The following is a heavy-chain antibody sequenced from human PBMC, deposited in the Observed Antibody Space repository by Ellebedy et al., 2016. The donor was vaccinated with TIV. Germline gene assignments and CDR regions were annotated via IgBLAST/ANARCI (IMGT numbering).Heavy chain of an antibody. D-gene: IGHD5-18*01. J-gene: IGHJ4*02. V-gene: IGHV4-59*01. CDR3: AKVWGYSYGGSDY. Sequence: MPSETLSLTCTVSGGSISSYYWSWIRQPPGKGLEWIGYIYYSGSTNYNPSLKSRVTISVDTSKNQFSLKLSSVTAADPAVYYCAKVWGYSYGGSDYWGQGTLVTVSS. CDR1: GGSISSYY. CDR2: IYYSGST.